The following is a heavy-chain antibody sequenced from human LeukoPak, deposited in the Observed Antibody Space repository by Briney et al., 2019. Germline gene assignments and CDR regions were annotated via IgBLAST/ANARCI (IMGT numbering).Heavy chain of an antibody. D-gene: IGHD2-15*01. J-gene: IGHJ5*02. CDR2: INHSGST. CDR1: GGSFSGYY. V-gene: IGHV4-34*01. CDR3: ARAGLGYCSGGSCYWFDP. Sequence: PSETLSLTCAVYGGSFSGYYWSWIRQPPGKGLEWIGEINHSGSTNYNPSLKSRVTISVDTSKNQFSLKLSSVTAADTAVYYCARAGLGYCSGGSCYWFDPWGQGTLVTVSS.